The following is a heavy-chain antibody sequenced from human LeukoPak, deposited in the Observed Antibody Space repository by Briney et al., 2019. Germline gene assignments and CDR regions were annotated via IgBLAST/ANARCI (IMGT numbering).Heavy chain of an antibody. CDR1: GYSFTTHW. Sequence: GESLQISCKASGYSFTTHWIGWVRQMPGKGLEWMGIIYPGDSDTRYSPSFQGQVTISADKSISTAYLQWSSLKASDTAMYYCARGFYDILTGYFRRDWYFDLWGRGTLVTVSS. CDR2: IYPGDSDT. V-gene: IGHV5-51*01. CDR3: ARGFYDILTGYFRRDWYFDL. J-gene: IGHJ2*01. D-gene: IGHD3-9*01.